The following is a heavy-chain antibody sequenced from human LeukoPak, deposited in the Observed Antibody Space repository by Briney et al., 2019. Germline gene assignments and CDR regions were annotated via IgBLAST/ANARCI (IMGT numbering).Heavy chain of an antibody. D-gene: IGHD4-11*01. J-gene: IGHJ6*02. CDR2: ISSSGSTI. CDR1: GFTFSSYG. CDR3: ARDGTSDYTDYGMDV. V-gene: IGHV3-48*04. Sequence: GGSLRLSCAASGFTFSSYGMHWVRQAPGKGLEWVSYISSSGSTIYYADSVKGRFTISRDNAKNSLYLQMNSLRAEDTAVYYCARDGTSDYTDYGMDVWGQGTTVTVSS.